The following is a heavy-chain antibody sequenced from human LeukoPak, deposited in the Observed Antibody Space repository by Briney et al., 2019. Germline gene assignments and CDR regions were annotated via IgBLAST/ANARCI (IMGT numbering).Heavy chain of an antibody. Sequence: SETLSLTCTVSGGSIGSSSYYWGWIRQPPGKGLEWIGSIYYSGSTYYNPSLKSRVTISVDTSKNQFSLKLSSVTAADTAVYYCVRDSGSYVDYWGQGTLVTVSS. V-gene: IGHV4-39*01. CDR2: IYYSGST. J-gene: IGHJ4*02. D-gene: IGHD3-10*01. CDR1: GGSIGSSSYY. CDR3: VRDSGSYVDY.